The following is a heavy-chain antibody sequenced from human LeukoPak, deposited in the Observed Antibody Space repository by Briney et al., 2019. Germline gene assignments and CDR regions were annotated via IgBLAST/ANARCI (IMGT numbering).Heavy chain of an antibody. CDR2: IDPNSGGT. D-gene: IGHD2-2*01. J-gene: IGHJ5*02. Sequence: ASVKVSCKASGYTFTGYYMHWVRQAPGQGLEWMGWIDPNSGGTNYAQKFQGRVTMTRDTSISTAYMELSRLRSDDTAVYYCAREDGYCSSTSCYGIGWFDPWGQGTLVTVSS. V-gene: IGHV1-2*02. CDR3: AREDGYCSSTSCYGIGWFDP. CDR1: GYTFTGYY.